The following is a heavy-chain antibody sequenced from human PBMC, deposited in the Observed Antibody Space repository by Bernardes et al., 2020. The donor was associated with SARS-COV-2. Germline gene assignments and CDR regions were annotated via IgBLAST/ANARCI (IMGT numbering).Heavy chain of an antibody. CDR3: ARQYCTTGSCYEDF. CDR1: GGSINGYY. V-gene: IGHV4-59*08. CDR2: IYYKGNT. J-gene: IGHJ4*02. D-gene: IGHD2-8*01. Sequence: SETLSLTCNVSGGSINGYYWSWIRQPPGKRLEWIGYIYYKGNTNYNPSLKSRVTISLDTSQNQFSLRLNSVTVADTAIYYCARQYCTTGSCYEDFWGQGTRVTVSS.